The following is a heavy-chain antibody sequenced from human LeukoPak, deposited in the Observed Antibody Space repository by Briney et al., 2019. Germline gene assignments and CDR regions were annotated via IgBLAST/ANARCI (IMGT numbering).Heavy chain of an antibody. J-gene: IGHJ6*02. CDR3: ARGWRSV. Sequence: GGSLRLSSAASGFTFSSYAMDWVRQAPGKGLEWVAVISYDGSNKYYADSVKGRFTISRDNSKNTLHLQMNSLRVEDTAVYYCARGWRSVWGQGTTVSVSS. D-gene: IGHD2-15*01. CDR2: ISYDGSNK. V-gene: IGHV3-30*14. CDR1: GFTFSSYA.